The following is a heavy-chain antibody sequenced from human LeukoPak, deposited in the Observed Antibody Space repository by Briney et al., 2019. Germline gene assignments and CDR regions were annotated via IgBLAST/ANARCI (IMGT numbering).Heavy chain of an antibody. Sequence: PGGSLRLSCATSGFTFSRYGMNWVRQAPGKGLEWVSSISSSSSYIYYADSEKGRFTISRDNAKNSLYLQMNSLRAEDTAVYYCARSEMTTLGYWGQGTLVTVSS. CDR2: ISSSSSYI. V-gene: IGHV3-21*01. J-gene: IGHJ4*02. CDR3: ARSEMTTLGY. D-gene: IGHD4-23*01. CDR1: GFTFSRYG.